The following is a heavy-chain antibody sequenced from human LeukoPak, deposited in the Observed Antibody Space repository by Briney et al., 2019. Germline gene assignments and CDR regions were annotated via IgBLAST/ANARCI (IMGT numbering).Heavy chain of an antibody. J-gene: IGHJ4*02. V-gene: IGHV4-61*02. CDR2: IYTSGST. CDR1: GGSISSGSYY. D-gene: IGHD5-12*01. Sequence: SQTLSLTCTVSGGSISSGSYYWSWIRQPAGKGLEWIGRIYTSGSTNYNPSLKSRVTISVDTSKNQFSLKLSSVTAADTAVYCCARDGRYRGDGIFDYWGQGTLVTVSS. CDR3: ARDGRYRGDGIFDY.